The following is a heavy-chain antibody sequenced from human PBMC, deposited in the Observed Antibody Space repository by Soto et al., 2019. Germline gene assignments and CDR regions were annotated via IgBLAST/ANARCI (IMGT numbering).Heavy chain of an antibody. CDR2: ISYDGSNK. D-gene: IGHD4-17*01. Sequence: GGSLRLSCVASGFTFSNYAMNWVRQAPGKGLEWVAVISYDGSNKYYADSVKGRITISRDNSRNTLYLQMNNLRAEDTAMYYCETALGNNYGSFAYWGQGALVTVSS. J-gene: IGHJ4*02. CDR3: ETALGNNYGSFAY. CDR1: GFTFSNYA. V-gene: IGHV3-30-3*01.